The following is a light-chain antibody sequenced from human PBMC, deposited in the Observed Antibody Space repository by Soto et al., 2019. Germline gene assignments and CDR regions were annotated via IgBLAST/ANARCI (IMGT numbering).Light chain of an antibody. J-gene: IGLJ2*01. CDR1: SSNIGNNY. CDR3: GTWDSSLSAGVV. CDR2: DNN. V-gene: IGLV1-51*01. Sequence: QSVLTQPPSVSAAPGQKVTISCSGSSSNIGNNYVSWYQQLPGTAPKLLIYDNNKRPSGIPDRFSGSKSGTSATLGITGLQTGDEADYYCGTWDSSLSAGVVFGGGTQPTVL.